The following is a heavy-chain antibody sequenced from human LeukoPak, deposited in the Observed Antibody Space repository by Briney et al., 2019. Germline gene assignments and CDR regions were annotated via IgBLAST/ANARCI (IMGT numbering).Heavy chain of an antibody. D-gene: IGHD2-2*01. CDR2: IYSGGNT. CDR1: GFSVSGNY. Sequence: GGSLRLSCAASGFSVSGNYMTWVRQAPGKRLEWVSVIYSGGNTYYADSVKGRFTISRDNAKKSLYLQMNGLRVEDTALYYCARQYCSTTNCQGNLDVWGQGATVTVSS. J-gene: IGHJ6*02. CDR3: ARQYCSTTNCQGNLDV. V-gene: IGHV3-53*01.